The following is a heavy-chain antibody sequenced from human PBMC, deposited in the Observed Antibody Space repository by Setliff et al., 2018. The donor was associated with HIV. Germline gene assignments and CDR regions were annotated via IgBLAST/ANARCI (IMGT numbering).Heavy chain of an antibody. CDR3: ARVGILTGYSADY. Sequence: SETLSLTCAVSAGSISSYYWGWIRQPPGKGLEWIGSIYYGGSTFYNPSLKSRVTISVDTSKNQFSLELSSVTAADTAVYYCARVGILTGYSADYWGQGTLVTVSS. CDR1: AGSISSYY. D-gene: IGHD3-9*01. J-gene: IGHJ4*02. CDR2: IYYGGST. V-gene: IGHV4-39*07.